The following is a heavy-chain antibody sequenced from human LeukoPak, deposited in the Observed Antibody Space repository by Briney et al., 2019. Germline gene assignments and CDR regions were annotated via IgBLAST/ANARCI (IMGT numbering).Heavy chain of an antibody. J-gene: IGHJ4*02. CDR2: VRYDSSNK. V-gene: IGHV3-30*02. Sequence: GGSLRLSCAASGFTFSGYGMHWVRQAPGKGLGWVAFVRYDSSNKYYADSVKGRFTVSRDNSKNMLYLQMNSLRAEDTAVYYCAKDPTHFRVWDDYDNTRLNYRGQGTLVTVSS. CDR3: AKDPTHFRVWDDYDNTRLNY. D-gene: IGHD3-22*01. CDR1: GFTFSGYG.